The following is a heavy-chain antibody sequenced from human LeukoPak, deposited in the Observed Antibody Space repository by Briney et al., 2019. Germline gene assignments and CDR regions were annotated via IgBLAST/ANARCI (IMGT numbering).Heavy chain of an antibody. CDR1: GFTFDDYG. J-gene: IGHJ4*02. CDR3: ARARELLWFGELSYYFDY. Sequence: RPGGSLRLSCPASGFTFDDYGMSWVRQAPGKGLEWVSGINWNGGSTGYADSVKGRFTISRDNAKNSLYLQMNSLRAEDTALYYCARARELLWFGELSYYFDYWGQGTLVTVSS. CDR2: INWNGGST. D-gene: IGHD3-10*01. V-gene: IGHV3-20*04.